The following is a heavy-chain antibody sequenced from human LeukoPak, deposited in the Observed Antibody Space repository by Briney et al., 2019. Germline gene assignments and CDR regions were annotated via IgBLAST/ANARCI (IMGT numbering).Heavy chain of an antibody. CDR3: TRNRLGSGSHYIDY. CDR1: GFTFSNAW. Sequence: GGSLRLSCAASGFTFSNAWMNWVRQAPGEGLEWVGRIKSKTDGGTTDYGAPVKGRFTISRDDSKNTLYLQMNTLETDDTAVYYCTRNRLGSGSHYIDYWGQGTLVTVSS. V-gene: IGHV3-15*07. CDR2: IKSKTDGGTT. J-gene: IGHJ4*02. D-gene: IGHD3-10*01.